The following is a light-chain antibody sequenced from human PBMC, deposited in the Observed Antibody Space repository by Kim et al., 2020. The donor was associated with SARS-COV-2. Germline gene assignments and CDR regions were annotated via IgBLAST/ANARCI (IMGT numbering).Light chain of an antibody. J-gene: IGLJ2*01. V-gene: IGLV3-1*01. CDR2: QDS. CDR3: RAWDSSTVV. Sequence: SYELTQPPSVSVSPGQTASITCSGDKLGDKYACWYQQKPGQSPVLVIYQDSKRPSGIPERFSGSNSGNTATLTISGTQAMEEADYYCRAWDSSTVVFGAGIKL. CDR1: KLGDKY.